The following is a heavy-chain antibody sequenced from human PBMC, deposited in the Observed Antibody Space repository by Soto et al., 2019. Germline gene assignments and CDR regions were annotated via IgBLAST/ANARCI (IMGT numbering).Heavy chain of an antibody. V-gene: IGHV4-31*03. J-gene: IGHJ3*02. Sequence: QVQLQESGPGLVKPSQTLSLTCTVSGGSISSGGYYWSWIRQHPGKGLEWIGYIYYSGSTYYNPSLKSRVTISVDTSKNQFSLKLSSVTAAGTAVYYCARDTHYYDSSGYWPDAFDIWGQGTMVTVSS. D-gene: IGHD3-22*01. CDR2: IYYSGST. CDR3: ARDTHYYDSSGYWPDAFDI. CDR1: GGSISSGGYY.